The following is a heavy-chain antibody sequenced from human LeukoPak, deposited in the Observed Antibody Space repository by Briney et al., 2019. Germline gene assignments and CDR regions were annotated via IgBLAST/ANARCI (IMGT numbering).Heavy chain of an antibody. CDR3: ARDLLYSGSYSWYFDL. D-gene: IGHD1-26*01. CDR2: IYYDGGNK. Sequence: PGGSLRLSCAASGFTFSRNGMHWVRQAPGKGLEWVALIYYDGGNKYYVDSVKGRFTISRDNSKNMLYLRMNSLRAEDTAVYYCARDLLYSGSYSWYFDLWGRGIPVTVSS. J-gene: IGHJ2*01. CDR1: GFTFSRNG. V-gene: IGHV3-33*01.